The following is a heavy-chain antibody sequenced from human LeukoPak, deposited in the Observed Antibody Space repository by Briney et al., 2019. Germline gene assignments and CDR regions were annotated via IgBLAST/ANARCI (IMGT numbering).Heavy chain of an antibody. Sequence: SETLSLTCTVSGYSISSGYYWGWIRQPPGKGLEWIGSIYHSGSTYYNPSLKSRVTISVDTSKNQFSLKLSSVTAADTAVYYCARDRSSCSGGSCTEVLDYWGQGTLVTVSS. CDR2: IYHSGST. J-gene: IGHJ4*02. V-gene: IGHV4-38-2*02. D-gene: IGHD2-15*01. CDR3: ARDRSSCSGGSCTEVLDY. CDR1: GYSISSGYY.